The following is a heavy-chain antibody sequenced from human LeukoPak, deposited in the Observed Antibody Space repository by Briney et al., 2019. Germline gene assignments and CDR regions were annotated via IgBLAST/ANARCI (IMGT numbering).Heavy chain of an antibody. D-gene: IGHD1-1*01. CDR1: GFTFSLDW. CDR3: AGGTGFIIKD. V-gene: IGHV3-7*03. CDR2: IKQDRSEK. Sequence: GGSLRLSCAASGFTFSLDWMNWVRRAPGKGLEWVANIKQDRSEKNYVDSVKGRFTISRDNAKNSLYLQMNNLRVEDTAMYYCAGGTGFIIKDWGQGTLVTVSS. J-gene: IGHJ4*02.